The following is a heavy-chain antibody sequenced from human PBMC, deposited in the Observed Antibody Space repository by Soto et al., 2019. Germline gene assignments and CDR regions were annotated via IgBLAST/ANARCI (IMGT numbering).Heavy chain of an antibody. Sequence: PSETLSLTCAVSGGSISSGGYSWSWIRQPPGKGLEWIGYIYHSGSTYYNPSLKSRVTISVDRSKNQFSLKLSSVTAADTAVYYCASLYSGSYYHFDYWGQGTLVTVSS. CDR3: ASLYSGSYYHFDY. J-gene: IGHJ4*02. CDR2: IYHSGST. V-gene: IGHV4-30-2*01. CDR1: GGSISSGGYS. D-gene: IGHD1-26*01.